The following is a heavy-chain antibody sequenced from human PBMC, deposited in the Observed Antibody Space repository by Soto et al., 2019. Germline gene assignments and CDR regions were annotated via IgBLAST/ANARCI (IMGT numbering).Heavy chain of an antibody. CDR3: GGVPLDNMVRGRRLDV. Sequence: SETLSLTCSVSGGSISSYYWSWIRQPPGKGLEWIGYIYYSGSTNYNPSLKSRVTISVDTSKNQFSLKLSSVTAADTAVYYCGGVPLDNMVRGRRLDVWGKGTTVTVSS. CDR2: IYYSGST. D-gene: IGHD3-10*01. CDR1: GGSISSYY. V-gene: IGHV4-59*01. J-gene: IGHJ6*04.